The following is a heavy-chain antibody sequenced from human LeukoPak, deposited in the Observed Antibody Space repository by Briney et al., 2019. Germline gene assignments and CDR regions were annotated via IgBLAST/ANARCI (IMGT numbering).Heavy chain of an antibody. CDR3: AKDDYYDTSGRY. Sequence: VASVKVSFKASGYTFTKNGISWVRQAPGQGLEWMGWISPYNGNTNYAQKFQGRVTMTTDTSTSTAHMELRSLRSDDTAVYYCAKDDYYDTSGRYWGQGTLVTVSS. V-gene: IGHV1-18*01. CDR1: GYTFTKNG. CDR2: ISPYNGNT. D-gene: IGHD3-22*01. J-gene: IGHJ4*02.